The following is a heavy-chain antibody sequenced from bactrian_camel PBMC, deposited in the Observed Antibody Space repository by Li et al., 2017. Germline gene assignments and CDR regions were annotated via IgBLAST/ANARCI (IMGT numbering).Heavy chain of an antibody. V-gene: IGHV3S1*01. J-gene: IGHJ4*01. CDR2: IVIRDGRT. D-gene: IGHD2*01. CDR1: GYTSRSNC. CDR3: AARKVARGSHFSLGRAPALRRDEYNF. Sequence: QVQLVESGGGSVQAGGSLRLSCAVAGYTSRSNCLGWFRRTDEQEREGLAAIVIRDGRTYTADSVKGRFTISQDNSKNTLFLQMNVLRPEDTAMYYCAARKVARGSHFSLGRAPALRRDEYNFWGQGTQVTVS.